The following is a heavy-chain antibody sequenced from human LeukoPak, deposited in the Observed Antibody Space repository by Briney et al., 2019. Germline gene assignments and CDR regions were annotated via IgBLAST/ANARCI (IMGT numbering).Heavy chain of an antibody. J-gene: IGHJ6*03. CDR3: ARDRRICSSTSCPTYYYYYYMDV. D-gene: IGHD2-2*01. CDR2: IYTSGST. Sequence: PSETLSLTCTVSGGSISSGSYYWSWIRQPAGKGLEWIGRIYTSGSTNYNPSLKSRVTISVDTSKNQFSLKLSSVTAADTAVYYCARDRRICSSTSCPTYYYYYYMDVWGKGATVTVSS. V-gene: IGHV4-61*02. CDR1: GGSISSGSYY.